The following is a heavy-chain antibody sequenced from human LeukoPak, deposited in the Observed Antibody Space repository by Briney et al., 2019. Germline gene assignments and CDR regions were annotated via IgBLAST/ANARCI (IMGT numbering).Heavy chain of an antibody. D-gene: IGHD3-22*01. CDR1: GGSVSSNSYY. J-gene: IGHJ4*02. CDR2: IYYSGST. Sequence: SETLTLTCTVSGGSVSSNSYYWGWIRQPPGKGLKWIGSIYYSGSTYYNPSLKSRVTISVDTSKNQFSLKLSSVTAADTAVYYCARHRDRGGYYLYFDYWGQGTLVTVSS. CDR3: ARHRDRGGYYLYFDY. V-gene: IGHV4-39*01.